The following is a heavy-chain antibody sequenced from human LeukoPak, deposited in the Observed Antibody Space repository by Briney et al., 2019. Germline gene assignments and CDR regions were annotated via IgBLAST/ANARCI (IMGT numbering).Heavy chain of an antibody. J-gene: IGHJ4*02. V-gene: IGHV1-69*06. CDR1: GGTFRTFA. D-gene: IGHD4-23*01. Sequence: ASVKVSCKASGGTFRTFAISWVRQAPGQGLEWMGGIMPISGTANHAQKFQGRVTITADKSTSTAYMELSSLRSEDTAVYYCARNLYGGNSWDVFNYWGQGTLVTVSS. CDR2: IMPISGTA. CDR3: ARNLYGGNSWDVFNY.